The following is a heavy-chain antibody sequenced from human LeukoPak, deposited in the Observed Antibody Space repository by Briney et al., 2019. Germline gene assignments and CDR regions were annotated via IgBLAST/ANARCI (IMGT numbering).Heavy chain of an antibody. D-gene: IGHD6-13*01. V-gene: IGHV1-69*05. CDR1: GGTFSSYA. Sequence: SVKVSCKASGGTFSSYAISWVRQAPGQGLEWMGRIIPIFGTANYAQKFQGRVTITTDESTSTAYMELSSLRSEDTAVYYCARIAAAGHYYYYYMDVWGKGTTVTVSS. CDR2: IIPIFGTA. J-gene: IGHJ6*03. CDR3: ARIAAAGHYYYYYMDV.